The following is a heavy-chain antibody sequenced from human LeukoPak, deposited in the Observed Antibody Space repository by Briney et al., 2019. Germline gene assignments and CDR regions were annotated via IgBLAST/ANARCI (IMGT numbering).Heavy chain of an antibody. Sequence: SETLSLTCAVSGGYISSNNWWTWVRQPPGKGLEWIGEINHSGSTNYNPSLKSRVTISVDTSKNQFSLKLSSVTAADTAVYYCARGKGYSYGYGWFDPWGQGTLVTVSS. J-gene: IGHJ5*02. V-gene: IGHV4-4*02. CDR2: INHSGST. CDR1: GGYISSNNW. D-gene: IGHD5-18*01. CDR3: ARGKGYSYGYGWFDP.